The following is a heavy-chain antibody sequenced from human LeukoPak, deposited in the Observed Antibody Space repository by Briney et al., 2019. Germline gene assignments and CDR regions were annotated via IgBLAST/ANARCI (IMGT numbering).Heavy chain of an antibody. J-gene: IGHJ6*03. Sequence: SETLSLTCTVSGDSISSGNYYWSWIRQPPGKGLEWIGSIYHSGSTYYNPSLKSRVTISVDTSKNQFSLKLSSVIAADTAVYYCARVDWLANHYYYMDVWGKGTTVTVSS. CDR2: IYHSGST. CDR3: ARVDWLANHYYYMDV. D-gene: IGHD2-21*01. V-gene: IGHV4-38-2*02. CDR1: GDSISSGNYY.